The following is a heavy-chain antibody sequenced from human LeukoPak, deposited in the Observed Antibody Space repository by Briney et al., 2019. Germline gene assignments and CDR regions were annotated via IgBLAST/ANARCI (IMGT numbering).Heavy chain of an antibody. V-gene: IGHV3-53*01. D-gene: IGHD4-17*01. CDR3: ARDRDYGTFDY. Sequence: PGGSLRLSCAAPGFTVSSNYMSWVRQAPGKGLEWVSVIYSGGSTYYADSVKGRFTISRDNAKNSLYLEMKSLRAEDTAAYFCARDRDYGTFDYWGQGTLVTVSS. J-gene: IGHJ4*02. CDR2: IYSGGST. CDR1: GFTVSSNY.